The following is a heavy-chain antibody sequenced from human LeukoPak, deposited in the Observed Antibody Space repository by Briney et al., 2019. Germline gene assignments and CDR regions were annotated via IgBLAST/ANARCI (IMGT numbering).Heavy chain of an antibody. CDR1: GYTFTSYW. CDR3: ARQRDGYSFDY. Sequence: GESLKISCKASGYTFTSYWIAWVSQMPGKGLEWMGIIYPGDSDTRYSPSFQGQVTISADKSSNTASLQWSSLKASDTAMYYCARQRDGYSFDYWGQGTLVTVSS. V-gene: IGHV5-51*01. J-gene: IGHJ4*02. CDR2: IYPGDSDT. D-gene: IGHD5-24*01.